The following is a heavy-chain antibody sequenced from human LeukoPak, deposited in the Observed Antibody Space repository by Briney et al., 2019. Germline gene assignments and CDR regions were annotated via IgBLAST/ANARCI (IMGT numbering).Heavy chain of an antibody. CDR3: ARGPGGYCSSTSCYTVY. D-gene: IGHD2-2*02. CDR1: GFTFSSYA. J-gene: IGHJ4*02. Sequence: PGGSLRLSCAASGFTFSSYAMHWVRQAPGKGLEWVSSISSSSSYIYYADSVKGRFTISRDNAKNSLYLQMNSLRAEDTAVYYCARGPGGYCSSTSCYTVYWGQGTLVTVSS. V-gene: IGHV3-21*01. CDR2: ISSSSSYI.